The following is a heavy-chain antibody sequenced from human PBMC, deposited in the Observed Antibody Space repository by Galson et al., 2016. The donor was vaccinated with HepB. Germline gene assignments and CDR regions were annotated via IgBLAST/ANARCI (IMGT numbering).Heavy chain of an antibody. CDR1: GGSINSGGFF. Sequence: TLSLTCTVSGGSINSGGFFWSWIRQPAGKRLEWVGRISSSGSTNYNPSLESRGTISVGTSKNQFSLKLNSVTAADTAVYYCARVGKGWGVGRDWYCDLWGRGTLVTVSS. J-gene: IGHJ2*01. CDR3: ARVGKGWGVGRDWYCDL. D-gene: IGHD3-10*01. V-gene: IGHV4-61*02. CDR2: ISSSGST.